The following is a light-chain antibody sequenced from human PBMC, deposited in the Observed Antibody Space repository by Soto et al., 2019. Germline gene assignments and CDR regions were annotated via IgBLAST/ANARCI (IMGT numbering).Light chain of an antibody. CDR1: SSDVGGYNY. Sequence: QSALTQPPSASGSPGQSVTISCTGTSSDVGGYNYISWYQQHPGRPPXLMIXEVTXRPXXXXDRXSGSXSGNTASLTVSGXXXXXXXXYYCSSYAGSNNYVFGPGTKLTVL. V-gene: IGLV2-8*01. CDR3: SSYAGSNNYV. J-gene: IGLJ1*01. CDR2: EVT.